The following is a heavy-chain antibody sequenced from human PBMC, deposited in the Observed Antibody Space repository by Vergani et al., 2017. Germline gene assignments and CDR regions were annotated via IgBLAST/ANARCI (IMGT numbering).Heavy chain of an antibody. CDR3: AKGDDLLRFLEWFPHYGMDV. CDR1: GFTFSSYS. Sequence: EVQLVESGGGLVKPGGSLRLSCAASGFTFSSYSMNWVRQAPGKGLEWVSSISSSSSYIYYADSVKGRFTISRDNAKNSLYLQMNSLRAEDTAVYYCAKGDDLLRFLEWFPHYGMDVWGQGTTVTVSS. V-gene: IGHV3-21*04. CDR2: ISSSSSYI. D-gene: IGHD3-3*01. J-gene: IGHJ6*02.